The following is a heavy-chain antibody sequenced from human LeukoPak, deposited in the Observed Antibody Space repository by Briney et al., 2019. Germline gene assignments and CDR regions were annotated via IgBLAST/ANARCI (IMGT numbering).Heavy chain of an antibody. CDR2: ISAYNGNT. CDR3: AREGGFAEGSSGWYSFNWFDP. D-gene: IGHD6-19*01. Sequence: ASVKVSCKASGYTFTSYGISWVRQAPGQGLEWMGWISAYNGNTNYAQKLQGRVTMTTDTSTSTAYMELRSLRSDDTAVYYCAREGGFAEGSSGWYSFNWFDPWGQGTLVTVSS. CDR1: GYTFTSYG. J-gene: IGHJ5*02. V-gene: IGHV1-18*01.